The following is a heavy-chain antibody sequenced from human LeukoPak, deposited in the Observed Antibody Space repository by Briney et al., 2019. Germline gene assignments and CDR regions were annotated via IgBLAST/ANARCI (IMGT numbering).Heavy chain of an antibody. D-gene: IGHD5-18*01. J-gene: IGHJ4*02. CDR1: GFTFSSYA. Sequence: GGSLRLSCAASGFTFSSYAMHWVRQAPGKGLEWVAVISYDGSNKYYADSVKGRFTISRDNSKNTLYMQINSLRAEDTAVYYCAKGDKPVIAMVKFDYWGQGTLVTVSS. CDR3: AKGDKPVIAMVKFDY. CDR2: ISYDGSNK. V-gene: IGHV3-30*04.